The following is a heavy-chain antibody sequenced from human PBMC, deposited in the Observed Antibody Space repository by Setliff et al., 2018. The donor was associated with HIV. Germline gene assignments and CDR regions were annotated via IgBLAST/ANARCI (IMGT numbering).Heavy chain of an antibody. CDR3: AKDRRYYYGSGSYAAET. D-gene: IGHD3-10*01. J-gene: IGHJ5*02. Sequence: GSLRLSCTASGFTFSSHAMTWVRQAPGQGLEWVSIISGSGISTYYADSVKGRFTISRDNSKNTLFLQMNSLRAEDTAVYYCAKDRRYYYGSGSYAAETWGQGTLVTVSS. V-gene: IGHV3-23*01. CDR1: GFTFSSHA. CDR2: ISGSGIST.